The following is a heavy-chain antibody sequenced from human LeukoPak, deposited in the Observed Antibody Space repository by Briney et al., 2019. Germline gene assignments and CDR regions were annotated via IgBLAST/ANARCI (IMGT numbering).Heavy chain of an antibody. V-gene: IGHV1-2*06. Sequence: ASVKVSCKASGYTFTGYYMHWVRQAPGQGLEGMGRINPNSGGTNYAQKFQGRVTMTRDTSISTAYMELSRLRSDDTAVYYCARAGAYDFWSGYLDSFDYWGQGTLVTVSS. J-gene: IGHJ4*02. CDR1: GYTFTGYY. D-gene: IGHD3-3*01. CDR3: ARAGAYDFWSGYLDSFDY. CDR2: INPNSGGT.